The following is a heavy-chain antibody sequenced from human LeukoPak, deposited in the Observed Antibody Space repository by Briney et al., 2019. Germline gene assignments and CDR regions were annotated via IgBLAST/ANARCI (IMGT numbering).Heavy chain of an antibody. CDR2: VGIVGDT. D-gene: IGHD1-26*01. CDR1: GFTFSSYE. CDR3: AREGRESSADAFDV. Sequence: GGALRLSCAASGFTFSSYEMHWVRQVTGKGLEWVSAVGIVGDTFYAGSVKGRFTISRENAENSFFLQMNSLRAGDTAVYYCAREGRESSADAFDVWGHGTVVTVSS. V-gene: IGHV3-13*01. J-gene: IGHJ3*01.